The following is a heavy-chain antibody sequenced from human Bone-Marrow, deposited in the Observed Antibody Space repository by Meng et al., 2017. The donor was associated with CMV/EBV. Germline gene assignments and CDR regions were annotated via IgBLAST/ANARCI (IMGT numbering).Heavy chain of an antibody. CDR2: ISGSGGST. CDR3: AKDNLDWGLEIGYCSSTSCATFDY. Sequence: GGSLRLSCAASGFTFSSYAMSWVRQAPGKGLEWVSAISGSGGSTYYADSVKGRFTISRDNSKNTLYLQMNSLRAEDTAVYYCAKDNLDWGLEIGYCSSTSCATFDYWDQGTLDTVSS. J-gene: IGHJ4*02. CDR1: GFTFSSYA. D-gene: IGHD2-2*01. V-gene: IGHV3-23*01.